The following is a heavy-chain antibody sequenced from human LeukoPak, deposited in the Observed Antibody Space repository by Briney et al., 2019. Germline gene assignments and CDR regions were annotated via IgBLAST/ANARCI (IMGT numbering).Heavy chain of an antibody. Sequence: SEPLSLTCTVSGGSISSYYWSWVRQPPGKGLEWIGYIYYSGSTNYNPSLKSRVTISVDTSKNQFSLKLSSVTAADTAVYYCARSRSGYYPWGQGTLVTVSS. D-gene: IGHD3-22*01. J-gene: IGHJ5*02. V-gene: IGHV4-59*01. CDR1: GGSISSYY. CDR2: IYYSGST. CDR3: ARSRSGYYP.